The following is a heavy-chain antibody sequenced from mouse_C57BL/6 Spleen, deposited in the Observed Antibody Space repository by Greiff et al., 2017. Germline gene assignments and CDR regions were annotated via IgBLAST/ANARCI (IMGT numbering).Heavy chain of an antibody. CDR3: ERYGYEGVDY. V-gene: IGHV1-76*01. D-gene: IGHD2-2*01. CDR1: GYTFTDYY. CDR2: IYPGSGNT. J-gene: IGHJ2*01. Sequence: VQLQESGAELVRPGASVKLSCKASGYTFTDYYINWVKQRPGQGLEWIARIYPGSGNTYYNEKFKGKATLTAEKSSSTAYMQLSSLTSEDSAVNFCERYGYEGVDYWGQGTTLTVSS.